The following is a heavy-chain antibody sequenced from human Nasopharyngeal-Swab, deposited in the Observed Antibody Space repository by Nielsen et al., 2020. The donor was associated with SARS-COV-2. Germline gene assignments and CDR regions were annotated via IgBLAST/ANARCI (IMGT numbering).Heavy chain of an antibody. CDR2: INHSGST. D-gene: IGHD2-2*01. Sequence: GSLRLSCAASGFTFSSYWMSWIRQPPGKGLEWIGEINHSGSTNYNPSLKSRVTISVDTSKNQFSLKLSSVTAADTAVYYCARGKVVPAARHYYYYYGMDVWGQGTTVTVSS. CDR3: ARGKVVPAARHYYYYYGMDV. V-gene: IGHV4-34*01. CDR1: GFTFSSYW. J-gene: IGHJ6*02.